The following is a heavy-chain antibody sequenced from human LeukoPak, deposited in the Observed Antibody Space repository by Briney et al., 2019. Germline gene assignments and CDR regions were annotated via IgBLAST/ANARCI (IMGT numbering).Heavy chain of an antibody. CDR1: GGSISNTNYY. J-gene: IGHJ4*02. CDR3: AREEYSSDWYGHDS. Sequence: SETLSLTCTVSGGSISNTNYYWASIRQPPGRGLEWIGSIYYTGTTFDNPSLKSRVTLSVDTSKNQFSLRLTSVTAADTAFYYCAREEYSSDWYGHDSWGQGTLVTVSS. CDR2: IYYTGTT. V-gene: IGHV4-39*07. D-gene: IGHD6-13*01.